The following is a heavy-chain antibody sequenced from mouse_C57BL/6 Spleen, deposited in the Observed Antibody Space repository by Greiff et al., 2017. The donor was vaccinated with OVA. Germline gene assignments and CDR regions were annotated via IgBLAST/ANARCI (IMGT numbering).Heavy chain of an antibody. D-gene: IGHD1-1*01. CDR1: GYTFTSYW. CDR3: ARYYGSSLAWFAD. CDR2: IDPSDSYT. J-gene: IGHJ3*01. Sequence: VQLQQPGAELVKPGASVKLSCQASGYTFTSYWMQWVKQRPGQGLEWIGEIDPSDSYTNYNQKFKGKATLSVDTSSSTAYMQLSSLTSEDSAVYYCARYYGSSLAWFADWGQGTLVTVSA. V-gene: IGHV1-50*01.